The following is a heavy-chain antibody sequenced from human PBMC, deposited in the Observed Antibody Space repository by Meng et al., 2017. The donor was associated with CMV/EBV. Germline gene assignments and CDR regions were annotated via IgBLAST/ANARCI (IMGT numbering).Heavy chain of an antibody. CDR3: AAYPQTMVRGVALWGAFDY. V-gene: IGHV1-18*01. Sequence: QVQLVQSEAEVKKPGASVKVSCKASGYTFTSYGISWVRQAPGQGLEWMGWISAYNGNTNYAQKLQGRVTMTTDTSTSTAYMELRSLRSDDTAVYYCAAYPQTMVRGVALWGAFDYWGQGTLVTVSS. D-gene: IGHD3-10*01. CDR1: GYTFTSYG. J-gene: IGHJ4*02. CDR2: ISAYNGNT.